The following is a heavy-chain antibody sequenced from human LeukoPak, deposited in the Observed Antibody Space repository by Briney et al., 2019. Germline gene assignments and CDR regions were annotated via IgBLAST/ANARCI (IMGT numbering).Heavy chain of an antibody. CDR1: GGSISNYL. CDR3: ARDKSLRGNWFGNDY. Sequence: PSETLSLTCTVSGGSISNYLWSWIRQSPGQGPGWIGYISSSGTNYNPSLGSRVTISVDTSKNQFSLKLSSVTAADTAVYYCARDKSLRGNWFGNDYWGQGTLVTVSS. CDR2: ISSSGT. J-gene: IGHJ4*02. D-gene: IGHD3-10*01. V-gene: IGHV4-59*01.